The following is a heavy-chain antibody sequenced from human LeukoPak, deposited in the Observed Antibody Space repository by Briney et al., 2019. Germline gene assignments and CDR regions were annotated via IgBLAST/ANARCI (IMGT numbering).Heavy chain of an antibody. CDR1: GFTFSSYA. D-gene: IGHD4-17*01. CDR2: ISIDGGVK. J-gene: IGHJ4*02. Sequence: GGSLRLSCAASGFTFSSYAMHWVRQAPGKGLEWVALISIDGGVKYYADSVKGRFTISRDTSNKALYLQMNSLRSDDTAVYYCARDPISRGYGDYPPPHDYWGQGTLVTVSS. CDR3: ARDPISRGYGDYPPPHDY. V-gene: IGHV3-30-3*01.